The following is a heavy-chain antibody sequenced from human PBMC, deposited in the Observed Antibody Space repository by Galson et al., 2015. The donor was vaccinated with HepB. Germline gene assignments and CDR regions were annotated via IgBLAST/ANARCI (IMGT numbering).Heavy chain of an antibody. D-gene: IGHD6-19*01. CDR1: GFTFSRYA. CDR2: ISYDGSNK. J-gene: IGHJ4*02. V-gene: IGHV3-30-3*01. Sequence: SLRLSCAASGFTFSRYAMHWVRQAPGKGLEWVAVISYDGSNKYYADSVKGRFTISRDNSKNTLYLQMNSLRAEDTAVYYCARTPSSIAVALTPDFDYWGQGTLVTVSS. CDR3: ARTPSSIAVALTPDFDY.